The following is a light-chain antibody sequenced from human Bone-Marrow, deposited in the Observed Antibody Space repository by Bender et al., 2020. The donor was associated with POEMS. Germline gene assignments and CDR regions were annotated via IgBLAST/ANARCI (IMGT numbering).Light chain of an antibody. CDR1: SSNIGAHA. Sequence: QSVLTQPPSASGTPGQRVTISCSGGSSNIGAHAVNWYQHLPGTAPKLLIYSSHPRPSEVPDRFSGSRSGTSASLAFSGLQSQDEADYYCAVWDPSLLGCVYGGATKLTVL. V-gene: IGLV1-44*01. CDR3: AVWDPSLLGCV. CDR2: SSH. J-gene: IGLJ3*02.